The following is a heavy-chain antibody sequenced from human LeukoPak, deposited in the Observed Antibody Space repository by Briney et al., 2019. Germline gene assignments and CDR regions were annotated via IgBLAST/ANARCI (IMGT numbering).Heavy chain of an antibody. CDR2: MNPNSGNT. V-gene: IGHV1-8*01. Sequence: ASVKVSCKASGYTFTSYDINWVRQATGQGLEWMGWMNPNSGNTGYAQKFQGRVTMTRNTSISTAYMELSSLRSEDTAVYYRAREDRGVLIVDYWGQGTLVTVSS. D-gene: IGHD3-10*01. J-gene: IGHJ4*02. CDR3: AREDRGVLIVDY. CDR1: GYTFTSYD.